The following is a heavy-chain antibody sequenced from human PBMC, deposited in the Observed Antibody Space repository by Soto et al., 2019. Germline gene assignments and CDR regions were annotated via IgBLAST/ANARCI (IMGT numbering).Heavy chain of an antibody. V-gene: IGHV1-3*01. D-gene: IGHD6-13*01. CDR3: ARDLGYSSHHPYY. CDR1: GYTFTSYA. CDR2: INAGNGNT. J-gene: IGHJ4*02. Sequence: VASVKVSCKASGYTFTSYAMHWVRQAPGQRLEWMGWINAGNGNTKYSQKFQGRVTITRDTSASTAYMELSSLRSEDTAVYYCARDLGYSSHHPYYWGQGTLVTVSS.